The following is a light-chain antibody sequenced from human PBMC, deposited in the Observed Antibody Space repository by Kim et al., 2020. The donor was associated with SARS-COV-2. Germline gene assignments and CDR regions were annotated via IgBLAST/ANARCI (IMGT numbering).Light chain of an antibody. CDR3: QQYETSPWA. V-gene: IGKV3-20*01. J-gene: IGKJ1*01. CDR2: GAF. CDR1: QSLCRSY. Sequence: SPGDRATLSCWASQSLCRSYLGWYQQKPGQAPRLLIYGAFSRAAGIPDRFSGSGSGTDFTLTISRLEPEDFAVYYCQQYETSPWAFGQGTKVDIK.